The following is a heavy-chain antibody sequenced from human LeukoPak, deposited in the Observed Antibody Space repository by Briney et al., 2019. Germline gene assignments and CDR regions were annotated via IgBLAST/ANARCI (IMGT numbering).Heavy chain of an antibody. J-gene: IGHJ4*02. CDR3: AKDPHYDFWGGYFDY. V-gene: IGHV3-21*04. D-gene: IGHD3-3*01. CDR1: GFTFSSYS. CDR2: ISSSSSYI. Sequence: GGSLRLSCAASGFTFSSYSMNWVRQAPGKGLEWVSSISSSSSYIYYADSVKGRFTISRDNSKNTLYLQMNSLRAEDTAVYYCAKDPHYDFWGGYFDYWGQGTLVTVSS.